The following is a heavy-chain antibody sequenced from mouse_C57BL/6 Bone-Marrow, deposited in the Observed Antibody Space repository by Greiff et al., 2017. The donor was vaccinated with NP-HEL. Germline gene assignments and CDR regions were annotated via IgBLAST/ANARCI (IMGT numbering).Heavy chain of an antibody. D-gene: IGHD1-1*01. CDR2: INPGSGRT. J-gene: IGHJ2*01. Sequence: QVQLQQSGAELVRPGTSVKVSCKASGYAFTNSLLEWVKQRPGQGLVWIGVINPGSGRTIYNEKFKGKATLTADKSSSTAYMQISSLTSEDSAVYFCARSSTTVVAEFDYWGQGTTLTVSS. CDR3: ARSSTTVVAEFDY. V-gene: IGHV1-54*01. CDR1: GYAFTNSL.